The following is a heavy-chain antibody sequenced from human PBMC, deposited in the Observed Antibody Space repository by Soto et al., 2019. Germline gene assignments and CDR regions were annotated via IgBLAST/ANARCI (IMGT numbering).Heavy chain of an antibody. CDR2: VWYDGSSK. J-gene: IGHJ4*02. Sequence: PGGSLRLSCEASGFTFSNFGMNWVRQAPGKGLEWVARVWYDGSSKYYVDSVKGRFTISRDNSKETVYLQMNSLRAEDTAVYYCAKRVRHLHFDYWGQGTQVTVSS. V-gene: IGHV3-33*06. D-gene: IGHD3-10*02. CDR3: AKRVRHLHFDY. CDR1: GFTFSNFG.